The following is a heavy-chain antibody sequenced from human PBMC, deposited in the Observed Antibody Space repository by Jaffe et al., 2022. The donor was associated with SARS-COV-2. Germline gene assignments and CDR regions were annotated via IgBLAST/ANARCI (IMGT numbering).Heavy chain of an antibody. V-gene: IGHV3-30*18. CDR1: GLTFSSFA. J-gene: IGHJ4*02. CDR2: ISYDGSNK. CDR3: AKGDSRGGDPDFDY. D-gene: IGHD2-15*01. Sequence: QVQLVESGGGMVQPGRSLRLSCAASGLTFSSFAMHWVRQAPGKGLQWVAVISYDGSNKYYTDSVKGRFTISRDNSKNTLYLQMNGLRAEDTAVYHCAKGDSRGGDPDFDYWGQGTLVTVSS.